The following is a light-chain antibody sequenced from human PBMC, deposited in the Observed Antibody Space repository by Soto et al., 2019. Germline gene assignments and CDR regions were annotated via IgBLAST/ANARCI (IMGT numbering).Light chain of an antibody. V-gene: IGKV3-20*01. CDR2: GAS. CDR1: QGVXSSY. J-gene: IGKJ1*01. CDR3: QQYGSPPT. Sequence: IVLTQSPGTLSLSPGERATLACRASQGVXSSYPAWYRQNPGQAPGLLIYGASSRATGIPDRFSGSGSGTDFTITISRLEPEDFEVYYCQQYGSPPTFGQGTKVDIK.